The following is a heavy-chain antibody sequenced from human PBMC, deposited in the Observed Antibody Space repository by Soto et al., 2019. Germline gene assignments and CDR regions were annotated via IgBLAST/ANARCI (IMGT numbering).Heavy chain of an antibody. J-gene: IGHJ4*02. D-gene: IGHD4-17*01. V-gene: IGHV1-69*01. Sequence: QEQLVQSGAEVKKPGSSVKVSCKASGGTFSSYAISWVRQAPGQGLERMGGIIPIFGTANYAQKFQGRVTITADESMSIAYMELSSLRSEDTAVYYCASFHDYGDLQIDYWGQGTLVTVSS. CDR2: IIPIFGTA. CDR1: GGTFSSYA. CDR3: ASFHDYGDLQIDY.